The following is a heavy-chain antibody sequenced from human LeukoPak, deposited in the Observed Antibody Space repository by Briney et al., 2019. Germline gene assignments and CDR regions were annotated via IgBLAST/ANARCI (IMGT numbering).Heavy chain of an antibody. V-gene: IGHV1-69*05. D-gene: IGHD5-18*01. CDR2: IIPIFGTA. CDR3: ARGPVSRIQLWFGYYMDV. CDR1: GGTFSSYA. Sequence: SSVKVSCKASGGTFSSYAISWVRQAPGQGLEWMGVIIPIFGTANYAQKSQGRVTITTDESTSTAYMELSSLRSEDTAVYYCARGPVSRIQLWFGYYMDVWGKGTTVTVSS. J-gene: IGHJ6*03.